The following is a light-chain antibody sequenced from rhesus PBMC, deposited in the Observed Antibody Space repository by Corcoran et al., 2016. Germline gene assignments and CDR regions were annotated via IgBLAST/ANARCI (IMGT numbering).Light chain of an antibody. CDR2: AAS. CDR1: QGINKE. J-gene: IGKJ4*01. Sequence: DIQMTQSPSSLSASVGDRVTVTCRASQGINKELSWYQQKPGKPPTLQIYAASSLPRGVYSRFSGSGSGTDFTLTISSLQPEDVATYYCQQDYNTPLTFGGGTKVELK. V-gene: IGKV1-94*01. CDR3: QQDYNTPLT.